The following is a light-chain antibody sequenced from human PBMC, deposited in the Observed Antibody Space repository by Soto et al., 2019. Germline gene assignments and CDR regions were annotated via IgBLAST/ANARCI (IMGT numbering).Light chain of an antibody. CDR2: EVN. V-gene: IGLV2-8*01. CDR3: SSYAGSNNV. Sequence: QSALTQPPSASGSPGQSVTISCTGTSSDVGGYNYVSWYQQHPGKAPKLIIYEVNKRPSGVPDRFSGSKSGNTASLAVSGLQVEDEADYYCSSYAGSNNVFGTGTKLT. J-gene: IGLJ1*01. CDR1: SSDVGGYNY.